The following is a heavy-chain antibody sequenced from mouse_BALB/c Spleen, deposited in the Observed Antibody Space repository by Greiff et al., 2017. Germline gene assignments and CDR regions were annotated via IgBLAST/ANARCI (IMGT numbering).Heavy chain of an antibody. CDR2: IRLKSNNYAT. Sequence: EVKVEESGGGLVQPGGSLKLSCVASGFTFSNYWMNWVRQSPEKGLEWVAEIRLKSNNYATPYAESVKGRFTISRDDSKSSVYLQMNNLRAEDTGIYYCTRNDGSSYDYWGQGTTLTVSS. J-gene: IGHJ2*01. CDR3: TRNDGSSYDY. CDR1: GFTFSNYW. V-gene: IGHV6-6*02. D-gene: IGHD1-1*01.